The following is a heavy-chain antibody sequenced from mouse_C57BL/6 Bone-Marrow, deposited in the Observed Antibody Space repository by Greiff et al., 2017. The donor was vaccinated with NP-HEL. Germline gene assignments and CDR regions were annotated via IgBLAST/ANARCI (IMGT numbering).Heavy chain of an antibody. J-gene: IGHJ3*01. CDR3: ARHGDDGYYWCAY. V-gene: IGHV2-6-1*01. Sequence: QVQLKESGPGLVAPSQSLSITCTVSGFSLTSYGVHWVRQPPGKGLEWLVVIWSDGSTTYNSALKSRLSICKDNSKSQVFLKMNSLQTDDTAMYYCARHGDDGYYWCAYWGQGTLVTVSA. CDR2: IWSDGST. D-gene: IGHD2-3*01. CDR1: GFSLTSYG.